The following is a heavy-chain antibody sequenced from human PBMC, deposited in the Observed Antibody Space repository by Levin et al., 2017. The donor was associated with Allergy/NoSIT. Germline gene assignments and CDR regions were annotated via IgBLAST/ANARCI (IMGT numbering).Heavy chain of an antibody. J-gene: IGHJ4*02. D-gene: IGHD2-15*01. CDR2: ITNTGNNA. CDR3: AKATRRYCSSGVCYPLEY. Sequence: GASVKVSCAASGFTFSAYAMTWVRQTPEKGLEYVSVITNTGNNAVYAESVRGRFTMSRDNSTNILYLQLDSLRVEDTAVYYCAKATRRYCSSGVCYPLEYWGQGTLVTVSS. CDR1: GFTFSAYA. V-gene: IGHV3-23*01.